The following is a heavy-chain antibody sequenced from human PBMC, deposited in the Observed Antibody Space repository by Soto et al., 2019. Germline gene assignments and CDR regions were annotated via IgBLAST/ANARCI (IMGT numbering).Heavy chain of an antibody. Sequence: GGSLRLSCAVSGFTFSRFWMHWVRQAPGKGLVWVSRITSDGRTTDYADSVKGRFTISRDNAKNTVFLQMNSLRAEDTAMYYCARTGGLGGMDVWGQGTTVTVSS. CDR3: ARTGGLGGMDV. CDR2: ITSDGRTT. V-gene: IGHV3-74*01. CDR1: GFTFSRFW. D-gene: IGHD5-12*01. J-gene: IGHJ6*02.